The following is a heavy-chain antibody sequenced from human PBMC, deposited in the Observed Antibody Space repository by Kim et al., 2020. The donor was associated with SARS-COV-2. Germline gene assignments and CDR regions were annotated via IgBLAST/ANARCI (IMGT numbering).Heavy chain of an antibody. CDR1: GFTFDDYT. V-gene: IGHV3-43*01. CDR2: ISCDGGST. J-gene: IGHJ2*01. CDR3: AKEGYSSSSHWYFDL. D-gene: IGHD6-6*01. Sequence: GGSLRLSCAASGFTFDDYTMHWVRQAPGKGLEWVSLISCDGGSTYYADSVKGRFTISRDNSKNSLYLQMNSLRTEDTALYYCAKEGYSSSSHWYFDLWGRGALVTVSS.